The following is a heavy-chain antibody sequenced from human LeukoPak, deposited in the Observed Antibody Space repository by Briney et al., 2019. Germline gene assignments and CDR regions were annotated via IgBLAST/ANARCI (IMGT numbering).Heavy chain of an antibody. J-gene: IGHJ6*04. CDR1: GYHFTTYW. D-gene: IGHD5-18*01. CDR3: ARNSAMDV. CDR2: IDPSNSYT. V-gene: IGHV5-10-1*01. Sequence: GASLQISCKGSGYHFTTYWINWVRQMPGKGLEWMGEIDPSNSYTTYSPSFQGHVTISVDKSISTAYLQWSSLKASDTAMHYCARNSAMDVWGKGTTVTVSS.